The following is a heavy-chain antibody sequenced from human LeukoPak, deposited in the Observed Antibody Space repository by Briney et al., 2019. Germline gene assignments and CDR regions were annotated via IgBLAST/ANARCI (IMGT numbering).Heavy chain of an antibody. V-gene: IGHV6-1*01. CDR1: GYSFSNNGVA. D-gene: IGHD1-1*01. CDR3: ARQRSRALDL. Sequence: SQTLSLTCAISGYSFSNNGVAWNWITQSPARGLDWLGRTYFGSKWYNDYAMSVISRITINPDTSKNQFSLQLNSVTPEDTAVYFCARQRSRALDLWGQGTMVTVSS. J-gene: IGHJ3*01. CDR2: TYFGSKWYN.